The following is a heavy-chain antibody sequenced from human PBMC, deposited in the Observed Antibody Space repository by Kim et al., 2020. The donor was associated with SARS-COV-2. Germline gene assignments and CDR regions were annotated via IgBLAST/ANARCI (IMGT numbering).Heavy chain of an antibody. V-gene: IGHV3-66*01. D-gene: IGHD3-10*02. CDR2: IYSGGST. CDR1: GFTVSSNY. J-gene: IGHJ2*01. CDR3: SRDQLRFSGSYWYFDL. Sequence: GGSLRLSCAASGFTVSSNYMSWVRQAPGKGLEWVSVIYSGGSTYYADSGKGRLTISSDNSKNTLYLQRISLRAEDTAVYYCSRDQLRFSGSYWYFDLWGRGTLVTVSS.